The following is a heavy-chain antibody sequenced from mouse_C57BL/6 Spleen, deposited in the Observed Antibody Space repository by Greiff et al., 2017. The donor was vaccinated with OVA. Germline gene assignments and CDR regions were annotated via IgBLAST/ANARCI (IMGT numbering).Heavy chain of an antibody. CDR1: GYTFTDYY. J-gene: IGHJ2*01. V-gene: IGHV1-26*01. Sequence: EVQLQQSGPELVKPGASVKISCKASGYTFTDYYMNWVKQSHGKSLEWIGDINPNNGGTSYNQKFKGKATLTVDKSSSTAYMELRSLTSEDSAVYYCARDYGSFFGNYWGQGTTLTVSS. D-gene: IGHD1-1*01. CDR3: ARDYGSFFGNY. CDR2: INPNNGGT.